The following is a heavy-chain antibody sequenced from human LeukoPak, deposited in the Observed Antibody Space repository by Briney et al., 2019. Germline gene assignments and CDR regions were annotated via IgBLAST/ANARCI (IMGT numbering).Heavy chain of an antibody. Sequence: SQTLSLTCAVSGGSISSGGYSWGWIRQPPGKGLEWIGYIYHSGSTYYNPSLKSRVTISVDRSKNQFSLKLSSVTAADTAVYYCAREGYDILTGYTAYFDYWGQGTLVTVSS. CDR3: AREGYDILTGYTAYFDY. J-gene: IGHJ4*02. CDR2: IYHSGST. V-gene: IGHV4-30-2*01. CDR1: GGSISSGGYS. D-gene: IGHD3-9*01.